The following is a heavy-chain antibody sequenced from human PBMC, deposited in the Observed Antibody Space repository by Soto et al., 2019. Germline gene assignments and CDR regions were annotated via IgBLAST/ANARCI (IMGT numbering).Heavy chain of an antibody. J-gene: IGHJ6*04. CDR1: AGTFISDT. D-gene: IGHD2-15*01. V-gene: IGHV1-69*04. Sequence: SLTVSCKASAGTFISDTISWVRQAPGQGLEWMGRIIPILGIANYAQKFQGRVTITADRSTSTAYMELSSLRSEDTAVYYCARDRCSGGSCYSSDVWGKGTTVTVSS. CDR2: IIPILGIA. CDR3: ARDRCSGGSCYSSDV.